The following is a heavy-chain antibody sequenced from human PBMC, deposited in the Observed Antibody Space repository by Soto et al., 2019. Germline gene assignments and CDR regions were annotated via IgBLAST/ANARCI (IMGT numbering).Heavy chain of an antibody. CDR2: INPSGGST. Sequence: ASVKVSCKASGYTFTSYYMHWVRQAPGQGLEWMGIINPSGGSTSYAQKFQGRVTMTRDTSTSTVYMELSSLRSEDTAVYYCARSVYISPSYKAMVIFDPWGQGTLVTVSS. V-gene: IGHV1-46*01. D-gene: IGHD5-18*01. CDR1: GYTFTSYY. J-gene: IGHJ5*02. CDR3: ARSVYISPSYKAMVIFDP.